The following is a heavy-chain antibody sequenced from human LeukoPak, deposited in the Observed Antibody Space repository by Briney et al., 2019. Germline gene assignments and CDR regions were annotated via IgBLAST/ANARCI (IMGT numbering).Heavy chain of an antibody. D-gene: IGHD1-26*01. CDR3: AKDRGLVGATPSNFHS. V-gene: IGHV3-23*01. CDR1: GFTFDSYA. Sequence: GGSLRLSCVASGFTFDSYAMNWVRQASGRGLEWVSGISGSGGRTYYADSVKGRFNISRDNSKNTVYVQMNILRAEDTAIYYCAKDRGLVGATPSNFHSWGQGTLVTVSS. J-gene: IGHJ4*02. CDR2: ISGSGGRT.